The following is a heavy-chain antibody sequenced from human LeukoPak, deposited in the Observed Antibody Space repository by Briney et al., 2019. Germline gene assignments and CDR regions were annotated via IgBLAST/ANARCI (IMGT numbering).Heavy chain of an antibody. CDR2: IYYSGST. V-gene: IGHV4-59*01. CDR1: AASISSYY. J-gene: IGHJ5*02. CDR3: ARGEYYDFWSGLDP. D-gene: IGHD3-3*01. Sequence: SETLSLTCTVSAASISSYYWSWIRQPPGKGLEWIGYIYYSGSTNYNPSLKSRVTISVDTSKNQFSLKLSSVTAADTAVYYCARGEYYDFWSGLDPWGQGTLVTVSS.